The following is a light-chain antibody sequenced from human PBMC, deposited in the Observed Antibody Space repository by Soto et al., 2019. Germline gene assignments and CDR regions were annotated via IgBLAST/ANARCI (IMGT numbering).Light chain of an antibody. CDR2: DAP. Sequence: EIVLTQSPATLSLSPGERATLSCRASQSVSSYLAWYQQKHGQAPRLLIYDAPNRATGIPARFSGSGSGTDFTLTISSLEPEDFAVYYCQQRSNWPLTFGPGTKVDIK. V-gene: IGKV3-11*01. J-gene: IGKJ3*01. CDR1: QSVSSY. CDR3: QQRSNWPLT.